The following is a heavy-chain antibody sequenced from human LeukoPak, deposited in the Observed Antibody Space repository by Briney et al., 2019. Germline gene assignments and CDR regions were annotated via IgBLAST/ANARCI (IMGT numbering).Heavy chain of an antibody. J-gene: IGHJ4*02. V-gene: IGHV3-53*01. CDR1: GVTVSTNY. Sequence: GGSLRLSCAASGVTVSTNYMGWVRQAPGKGLEWVSVIYSGGSTYYADSVKGRFTISRDNSKNTLYLQMNSLRAEDTAVYYCASLHDYGDYWGQGTLVTVSS. CDR3: ASLHDYGDY. CDR2: IYSGGST.